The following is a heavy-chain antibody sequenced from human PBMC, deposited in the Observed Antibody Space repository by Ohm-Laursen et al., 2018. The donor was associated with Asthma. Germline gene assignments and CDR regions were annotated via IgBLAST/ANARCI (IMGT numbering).Heavy chain of an antibody. CDR1: KFTFSNHC. Sequence: SLRLSCSASKFTFSNHCMNWVRQAPGKGLEWVANINPDGRETRHVDSVKGRFTISRDNAKDSLSLQMNSLRVEDTAVYYCVTDAWWSYVHWGLGTLVTVSS. CDR2: INPDGRET. CDR3: VTDAWWSYVH. J-gene: IGHJ4*02. V-gene: IGHV3-7*01. D-gene: IGHD1-26*01.